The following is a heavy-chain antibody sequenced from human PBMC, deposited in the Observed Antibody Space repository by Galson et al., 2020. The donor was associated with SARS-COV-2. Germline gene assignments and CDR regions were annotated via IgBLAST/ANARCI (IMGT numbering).Heavy chain of an antibody. Sequence: ASVQVSCQASGFPFRNYYVHWVRQAPGQGLEGMGTIFPTALVTLYAQKFQGRLTLTRVTSTDTAYMEVSRLRSEDTAVYYCARSLDMYDQIMMDVWGEWTPVTVSS. CDR3: ARSLDMYDQIMMDV. V-gene: IGHV1-46*01. D-gene: IGHD3-3*01. CDR1: GFPFRNYY. J-gene: IGHJ6*04. CDR2: IFPTALVT.